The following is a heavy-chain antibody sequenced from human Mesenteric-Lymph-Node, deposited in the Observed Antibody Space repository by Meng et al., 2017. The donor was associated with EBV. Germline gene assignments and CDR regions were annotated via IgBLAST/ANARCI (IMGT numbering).Heavy chain of an antibody. V-gene: IGHV4-4*02. Sequence: VHLQESGPGLVKPSGTLSLTCAVSGDSISISRWWGWVRQTPGKGLEWIGEISHSGRTTYNPSLKSRVTISADKSKNQFSLKLNSVTAADTAVYYCARSPGWYSLDYWGQGTLVTVSS. J-gene: IGHJ4*02. CDR2: ISHSGRT. D-gene: IGHD6-19*01. CDR3: ARSPGWYSLDY. CDR1: GDSISISRW.